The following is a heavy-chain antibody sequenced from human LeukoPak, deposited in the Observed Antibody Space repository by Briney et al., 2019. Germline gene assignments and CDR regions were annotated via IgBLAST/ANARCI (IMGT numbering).Heavy chain of an antibody. V-gene: IGHV3-23*01. J-gene: IGHJ1*01. D-gene: IGHD1-26*01. Sequence: GGSLRLPCAASGFTFSSYAMSWVRQAPGKGLEWVSSICGSGDNTYYADSVKGRFTISRDNSKNTLYLQMNSLRAEDTAVYYCAKDRGSGRYYAAEYFQHWGQGTLVTVSS. CDR1: GFTFSSYA. CDR3: AKDRGSGRYYAAEYFQH. CDR2: ICGSGDNT.